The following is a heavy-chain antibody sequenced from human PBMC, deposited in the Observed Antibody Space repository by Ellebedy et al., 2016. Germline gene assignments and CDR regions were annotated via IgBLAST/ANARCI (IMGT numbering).Heavy chain of an antibody. V-gene: IGHV3-53*01. CDR3: AIFIRRADNAFEN. CDR2: IWSGGRT. J-gene: IGHJ3*02. D-gene: IGHD3-3*02. CDR1: GFIVSSDF. Sequence: GGSLRLSXVASGFIVSSDFLTWVRQAPGKGPEWVSVIWSGGRTYYADSVKGRFIISRDNFKNTLYLQMNSLRAEDTAVYYCAIFIRRADNAFENWGQGTLVTVSS.